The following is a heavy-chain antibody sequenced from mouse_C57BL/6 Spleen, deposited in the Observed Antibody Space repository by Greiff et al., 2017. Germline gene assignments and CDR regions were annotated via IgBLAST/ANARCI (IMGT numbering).Heavy chain of an antibody. D-gene: IGHD1-1*01. V-gene: IGHV1-9*01. CDR3: ARSGIYYYGSSSAWFAY. Sequence: QVQLKQSGAELMKPGASVKLSCKATGYTFTGYWIEWVKQRPGHGLEWIGEILPGSGSTNYNEKFKGKATFTADTSSNTAYMQLSSLTTEDSAIYYCARSGIYYYGSSSAWFAYWGQGTLVTVSA. CDR2: ILPGSGST. CDR1: GYTFTGYW. J-gene: IGHJ3*01.